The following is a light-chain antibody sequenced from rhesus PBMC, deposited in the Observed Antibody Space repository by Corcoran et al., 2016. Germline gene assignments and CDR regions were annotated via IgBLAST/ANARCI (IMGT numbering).Light chain of an antibody. Sequence: DIRMTQSPSSLSASIGDTVTISCRASQRLNTWLAWYQQKPGNAPKLLIFKASSLQSGVPSRFSGSGSGTDFTLTITSLESEDFAIYFCQQYMRGPLTFGGGTKVELK. CDR1: QRLNTW. CDR3: QQYMRGPLT. CDR2: KAS. V-gene: IGKV1-22*01. J-gene: IGKJ4*01.